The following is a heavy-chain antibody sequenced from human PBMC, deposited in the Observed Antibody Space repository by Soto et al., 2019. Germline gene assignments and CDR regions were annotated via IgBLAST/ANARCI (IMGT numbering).Heavy chain of an antibody. V-gene: IGHV4-59*01. J-gene: IGHJ6*01. CDR1: GGPISSYY. CDR3: ARVQSTSWGYYYAVDV. CDR2: ISYSGST. Sequence: QVQLQESGPGLLKPSETLSLTCRISGGPISSYYGNWIRQAPGKGMEWIGFISYSGSTNYNPALTSRVTISVDMSKDQISLRLNSVTAADTAVYYCARVQSTSWGYYYAVDVWGQGTTVTVSS. D-gene: IGHD2-2*01.